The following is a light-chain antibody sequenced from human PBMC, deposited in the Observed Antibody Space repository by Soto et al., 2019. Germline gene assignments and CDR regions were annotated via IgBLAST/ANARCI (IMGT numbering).Light chain of an antibody. J-gene: IGLJ3*02. CDR1: SSDVGGYNY. V-gene: IGLV2-14*01. CDR2: EVS. Sequence: QSALTQPASVSGSPGHSITISCTGTSSDVGGYNYVSWYQQHPGKAPKLMIYEVSNRPSGVSNRFSGSKYGNTASLTISGLQAGDEADYYCSSYTSSSTLVFGGGTKLNVL. CDR3: SSYTSSSTLV.